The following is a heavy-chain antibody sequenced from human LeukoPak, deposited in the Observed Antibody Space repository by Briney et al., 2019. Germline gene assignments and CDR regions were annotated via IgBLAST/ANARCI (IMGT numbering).Heavy chain of an antibody. CDR3: ARRLEYSSGWYGNDAFDI. Sequence: SETLSPTCAVSGYSISSGYYWGWIRQPPGKGLEWIGSIYHSGSTYYNPSLKSRVTISVDTSKNQFSLKLSSVTAADTAVYYCARRLEYSSGWYGNDAFDIWGQGTMVTVSS. J-gene: IGHJ3*02. CDR1: GYSISSGYY. D-gene: IGHD6-19*01. V-gene: IGHV4-38-2*01. CDR2: IYHSGST.